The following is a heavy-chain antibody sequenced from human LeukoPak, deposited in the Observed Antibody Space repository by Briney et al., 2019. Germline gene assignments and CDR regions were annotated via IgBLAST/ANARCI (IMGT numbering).Heavy chain of an antibody. CDR1: GFTFSSYA. J-gene: IGHJ5*02. CDR3: ARDGLNWYQLRVRWFDP. CDR2: ISYDGSNK. D-gene: IGHD2-2*01. V-gene: IGHV3-30-3*01. Sequence: PGRSLRLSCAASGFTFSSYAMHWVRQAPGKGLEWVAVISYDGSNKYYADSVKGRFTISRDNSKNTLYLQMNSLRAEDTAVYYCARDGLNWYQLRVRWFDPWGQGTLVTVSS.